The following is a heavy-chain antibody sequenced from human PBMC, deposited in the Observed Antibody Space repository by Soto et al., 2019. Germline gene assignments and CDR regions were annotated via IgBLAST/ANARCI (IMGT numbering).Heavy chain of an antibody. J-gene: IGHJ5*02. CDR2: IWYDGGSK. CDR1: GFTFSSYG. Sequence: GGSLRLSCAASGFTFSSYGMHWVRQAPGKGLEWVAVIWYDGGSKYYADSVKGRFTISRDNSKNTLYLQMNSLRAEDTAVYYCAKDPRVFDPWGQGTLVTVSS. CDR3: AKDPRVFDP. V-gene: IGHV3-33*06.